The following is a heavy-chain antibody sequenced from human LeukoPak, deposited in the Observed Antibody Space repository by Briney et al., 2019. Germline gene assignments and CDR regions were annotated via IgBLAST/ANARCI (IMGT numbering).Heavy chain of an antibody. CDR2: INPNSGGT. D-gene: IGHD1-26*01. J-gene: IGHJ4*02. Sequence: ASVKDSCKASGYTFTGYYMHWVRQAPGQGLEWMGWINPNSGGTNYAQKFQGRVTMTRDTSISTAYMELSRLRSDDTAVYYCARAPVGATPPLDYWGQGTLVTVSS. CDR3: ARAPVGATPPLDY. V-gene: IGHV1-2*02. CDR1: GYTFTGYY.